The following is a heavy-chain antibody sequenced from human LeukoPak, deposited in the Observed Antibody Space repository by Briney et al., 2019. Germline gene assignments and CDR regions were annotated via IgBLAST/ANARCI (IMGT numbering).Heavy chain of an antibody. V-gene: IGHV1-2*02. CDR3: ARFLFGTKFYFDF. CDR2: INPNNGDT. CDR1: GYTFSAYY. Sequence: ASAKVSCKASGYTFSAYYIHWVRQAPGHGLEWMGWINPNNGDTVYAQRFQGRVTMTRDTSISTAYMELTGLSFDDTAVYYCARFLFGTKFYFDFWGQGTLVTVSS. D-gene: IGHD1-7*01. J-gene: IGHJ4*02.